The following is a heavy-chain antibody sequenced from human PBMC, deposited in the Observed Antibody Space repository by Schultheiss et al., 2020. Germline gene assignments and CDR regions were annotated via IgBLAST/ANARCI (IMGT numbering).Heavy chain of an antibody. V-gene: IGHV1-18*04. Sequence: ASVKVSCKASGYTFTGYYMHWVRQAPGQGLEWLGWISAYNGNTNYAQKLQGRVTMTTDTSTSTAYMELRSLRSDDTAVYYCARANYDILTGYFHYYYGMDVWGQGTTVTVSS. CDR2: ISAYNGNT. D-gene: IGHD3-9*01. J-gene: IGHJ6*02. CDR3: ARANYDILTGYFHYYYGMDV. CDR1: GYTFTGYY.